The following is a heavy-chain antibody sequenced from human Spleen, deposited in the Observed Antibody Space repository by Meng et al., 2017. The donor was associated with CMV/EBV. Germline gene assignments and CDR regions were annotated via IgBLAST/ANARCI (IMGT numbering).Heavy chain of an antibody. D-gene: IGHD6-13*01. V-gene: IGHV3-53*05. CDR2: IYSGGST. J-gene: IGHJ4*02. Sequence: CAASWFTVSSNYMSWVRQAPGKGLEWVSVIYSGGSTYYADSVKGRFTISRDNSKNTLYLQMNSLRAEDTAVYYCARTAASSSWDHNYWGQGTLVTVSS. CDR1: WFTVSSNY. CDR3: ARTAASSSWDHNY.